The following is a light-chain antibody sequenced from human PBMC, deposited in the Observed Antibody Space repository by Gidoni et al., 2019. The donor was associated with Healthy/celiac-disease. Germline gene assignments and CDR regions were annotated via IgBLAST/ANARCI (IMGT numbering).Light chain of an antibody. CDR1: QSVSSN. CDR3: QQYNNWPPPPPPWT. CDR2: GAS. V-gene: IGKV3D-15*01. Sequence: EIVMTQSPATLSVSPGERATLSCRASQSVSSNLAWYQQKPGQAPRLLIYGASIRATGIPARFSGSGSGTEFTLTISSLQSEDFAVYYCQQYNNWPPPPPPWTFGQGTKVEIK. J-gene: IGKJ1*01.